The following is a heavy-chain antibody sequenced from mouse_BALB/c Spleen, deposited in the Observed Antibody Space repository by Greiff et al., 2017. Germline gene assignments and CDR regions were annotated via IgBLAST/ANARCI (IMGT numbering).Heavy chain of an antibody. Sequence: DVKLQESGGGLVQPGGSRKLSCAASGFTFSSFGMHWVRQAPEKGLEWVAYISSGSSTIYYADTVKGRFTISRDNPKNTLFLQMTSLRSEDTAMYYCAREAFYAMDYWGQGTSVTVSS. CDR1: GFTFSSFG. CDR3: AREAFYAMDY. D-gene: IGHD3-2*02. V-gene: IGHV5-17*02. J-gene: IGHJ4*01. CDR2: ISSGSSTI.